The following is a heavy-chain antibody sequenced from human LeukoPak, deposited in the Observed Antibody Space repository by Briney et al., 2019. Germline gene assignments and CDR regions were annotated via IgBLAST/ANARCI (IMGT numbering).Heavy chain of an antibody. CDR1: GFTFSTYS. D-gene: IGHD2-2*01. CDR3: AREGSAADDFDY. J-gene: IGHJ4*02. Sequence: PPGGSLRLSCAASGFTFSTYSMNWVRQAPGKGLEWVSYISTSSGTMYYADSVKGRFTISRDNAQNSLYLQMNSLTANDTAVYYCAREGSAADDFDYWGQGTLVTVSS. V-gene: IGHV3-48*04. CDR2: ISTSSGTM.